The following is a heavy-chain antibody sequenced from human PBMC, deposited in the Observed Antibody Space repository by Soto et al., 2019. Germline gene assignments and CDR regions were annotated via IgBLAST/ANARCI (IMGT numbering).Heavy chain of an antibody. CDR2: ISYDGSNK. CDR1: GFTFSSYA. CDR3: ARGDSGYDYEDFEFDY. Sequence: QVQLVESGGGVVQPGRSLRLSCAASGFTFSSYAMHWVRQAPGKGLEWVAVISYDGSNKYYADSVKGRFTISRDNSKNTLYLQMNSLRAEDTAVYYCARGDSGYDYEDFEFDYWGQGTLVTVSS. J-gene: IGHJ4*02. D-gene: IGHD5-12*01. V-gene: IGHV3-30-3*01.